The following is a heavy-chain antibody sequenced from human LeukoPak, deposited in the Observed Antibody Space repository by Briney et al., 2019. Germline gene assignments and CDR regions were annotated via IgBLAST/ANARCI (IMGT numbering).Heavy chain of an antibody. D-gene: IGHD4-11*01. V-gene: IGHV3-9*01. CDR3: AKDHYSNYDGWFDP. CDR2: ISWNSGTI. CDR1: GFTFDDYA. J-gene: IGHJ5*02. Sequence: PGGSLRLSCAASGFTFDDYAMLWVRQAPGKGLEWVSGISWNSGTIGYADSVKGRFTISRDNAKNSLYLQMNSLRAEDTAFYYCAKDHYSNYDGWFDPWGQGTLVTVSS.